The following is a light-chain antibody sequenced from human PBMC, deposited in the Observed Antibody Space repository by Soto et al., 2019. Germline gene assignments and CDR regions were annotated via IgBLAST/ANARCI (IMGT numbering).Light chain of an antibody. CDR1: QSISSW. CDR3: QQYNSYPL. J-gene: IGKJ1*01. Sequence: DIQMTQSPSTLSASVGDRVTITCRASQSISSWLAWYQQKPGKAPKLMIYDASRLESGVPSRFSGSGSGTEFTLTSSSVQPDDFAPYYCQQYNSYPLFGEGTKVEIK. V-gene: IGKV1-5*01. CDR2: DAS.